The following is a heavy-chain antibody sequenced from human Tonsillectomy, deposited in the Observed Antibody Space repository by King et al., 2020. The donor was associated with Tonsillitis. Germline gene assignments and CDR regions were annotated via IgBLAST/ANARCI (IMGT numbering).Heavy chain of an antibody. CDR1: GFTFSSYA. V-gene: IGHV3-30*04. CDR2: ISYDGSNQ. CDR3: TRSSRSYYFDH. Sequence: QVQLVESGGGVVQPGRSLRLSCAASGFTFSSYAMHWVRQAPGKGLEWVAVISYDGSNQIYADSVKGRFTISRDNSENTLFLQMNNLRAEDTALYYCTRSSRSYYFDHWGKGSLVTVSS. J-gene: IGHJ4*02.